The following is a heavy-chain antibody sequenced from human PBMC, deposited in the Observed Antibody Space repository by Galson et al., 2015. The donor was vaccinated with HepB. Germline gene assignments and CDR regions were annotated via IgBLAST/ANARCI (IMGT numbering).Heavy chain of an antibody. D-gene: IGHD2-8*01. CDR3: APKWRHYYYYGMNV. Sequence: SLRLSCAASGFTFSSSAMSWVRQAPGKGLELVSGISGSGSSAYYADAVKVRFTISRDNSNNTLFLQMNSLRAEDTAVYYCAPKWRHYYYYGMNVWGKGTTVTVSS. J-gene: IGHJ6*04. V-gene: IGHV3-23*01. CDR1: GFTFSSSA. CDR2: ISGSGSSA.